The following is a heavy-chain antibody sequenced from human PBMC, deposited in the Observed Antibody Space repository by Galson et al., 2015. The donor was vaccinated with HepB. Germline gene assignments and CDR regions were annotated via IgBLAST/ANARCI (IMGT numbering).Heavy chain of an antibody. V-gene: IGHV3-30*02. CDR3: AKDGSGWFL. D-gene: IGHD6-19*01. CDR1: GFTFSSYG. CDR2: IRYDGVNK. Sequence: SLRLSCAASGFTFSSYGMHWVRQAPGKGLEWVAFIRYDGVNKYYADSVKGRFTISRDNSMNTLYLQMNSLRVEDTALYYCAKDGSGWFLWGQGTLVTVSS. J-gene: IGHJ4*02.